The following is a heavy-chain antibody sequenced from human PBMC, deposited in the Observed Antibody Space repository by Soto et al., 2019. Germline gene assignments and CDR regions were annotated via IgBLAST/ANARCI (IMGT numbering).Heavy chain of an antibody. CDR1: GGSFTSNNW. J-gene: IGHJ4*02. Sequence: SETLSLTCAVSGGSFTSNNWWTWVRQPPGQGLEWIGEIYRTGSTNYNPSLKSRVTISLDKSENQFSLKVTSLTAAYTAVYYCASRDPGTSVDYWGQGTLVTVSS. CDR2: IYRTGST. V-gene: IGHV4-4*02. CDR3: ASRDPGTSVDY. D-gene: IGHD1-7*01.